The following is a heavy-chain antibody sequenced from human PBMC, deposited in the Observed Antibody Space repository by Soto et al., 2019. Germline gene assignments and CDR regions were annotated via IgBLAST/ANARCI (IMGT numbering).Heavy chain of an antibody. D-gene: IGHD3-16*02. CDR1: GGSISSSNW. V-gene: IGHV4-4*02. J-gene: IGHJ4*02. CDR3: ARVWPQLGELSHIDY. Sequence: QVQLQESGPGLVKPSGTLSLTCAVSGGSISSSNWWSWVRQPPGKGLEWIGEIYHSGSTNYNPSLRSALPSSVTKSKNQFSLKLSSVIAADTAVYYCARVWPQLGELSHIDYWGQGTLVTVSS. CDR2: IYHSGST.